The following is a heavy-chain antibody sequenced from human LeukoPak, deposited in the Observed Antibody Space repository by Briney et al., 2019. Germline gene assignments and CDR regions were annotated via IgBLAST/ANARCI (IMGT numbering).Heavy chain of an antibody. D-gene: IGHD3-3*01. CDR2: ISDSGGST. J-gene: IGHJ6*03. V-gene: IGHV3-23*01. CDR1: GFTFFSYG. Sequence: PGGSLRLSCAASGFTFFSYGMNWVRQAPGKGLEWVSGISDSGGSTYYADSVKGRFTISRDNSKNILYLQMNSPRAEDTAVYYCAREKKSRYYYYMDVWGKGTTVTISS. CDR3: AREKKSRYYYYMDV.